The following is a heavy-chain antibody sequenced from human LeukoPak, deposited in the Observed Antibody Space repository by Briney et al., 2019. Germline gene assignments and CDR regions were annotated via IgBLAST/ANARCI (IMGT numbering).Heavy chain of an antibody. CDR2: INPNSGGT. CDR3: ARDKGIAVAGTIDY. V-gene: IGHV1-2*02. J-gene: IGHJ4*02. Sequence: VSVKVSCKASGYTFTGYYMHWVRQAPGQGLKWLGWINPNSGGTNYAQKFQGRVTMTRDTSISTAYMELSRLRSDDTAVYYCARDKGIAVAGTIDYWGQGTLVTVSS. CDR1: GYTFTGYY. D-gene: IGHD6-19*01.